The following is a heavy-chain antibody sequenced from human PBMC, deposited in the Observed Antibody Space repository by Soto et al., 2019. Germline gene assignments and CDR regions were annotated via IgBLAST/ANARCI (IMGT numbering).Heavy chain of an antibody. CDR3: AKPYYDFWGGPASHFDP. CDR2: ISYDGSNK. Sequence: GGSLRLSCAASGFTFSSYGMHWVRQAPGKGLEWVAVISYDGSNKYYADSVKGRFTISRDNSKNTLYLQMNSLRAEGTAVYYCAKPYYDFWGGPASHFDPWGQGTLVIVSS. CDR1: GFTFSSYG. J-gene: IGHJ5*02. D-gene: IGHD3-3*01. V-gene: IGHV3-30*18.